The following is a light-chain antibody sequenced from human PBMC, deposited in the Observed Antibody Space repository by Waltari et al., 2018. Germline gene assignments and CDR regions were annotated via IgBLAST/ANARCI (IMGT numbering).Light chain of an antibody. Sequence: SYELTQPPSVSVSPGQTARITCTGDALPRNYADWYQQKSGQAPVLVIYEDSKRPSGIPERFSGSSSGTMATLTISGAQVEDEADYYCYSTDSSGNRVFGGGTKLTVL. CDR1: ALPRNY. CDR2: EDS. CDR3: YSTDSSGNRV. V-gene: IGLV3-10*01. J-gene: IGLJ3*02.